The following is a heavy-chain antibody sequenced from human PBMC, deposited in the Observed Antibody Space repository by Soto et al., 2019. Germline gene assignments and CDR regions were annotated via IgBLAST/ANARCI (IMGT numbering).Heavy chain of an antibody. CDR1: GGAIIDTNYY. D-gene: IGHD3-16*01. CDR3: ARHIRYTSGYVPRYIDQ. CDR2: IFHSGNT. Sequence: SETLSLTCTVSGGAIIDTNYYWGWIRQPPGKGLEWIGSIFHSGNTYYNPSLESRVTISVDTSKNQFSLMLNSVTAADTALYYCARHIRYTSGYVPRYIDQWGQGTLVTVSS. J-gene: IGHJ4*02. V-gene: IGHV4-39*01.